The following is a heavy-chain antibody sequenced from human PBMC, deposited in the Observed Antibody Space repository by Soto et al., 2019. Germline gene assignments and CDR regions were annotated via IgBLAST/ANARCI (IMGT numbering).Heavy chain of an antibody. J-gene: IGHJ2*01. CDR1: GFTFSSYG. CDR2: IWYDGSNK. Sequence: ESGGGVVQPGRSLRLSCAASGFTFSSYGMHWVRQAPGKGLEWVAVIWYDGSNKYYADSVKGRFTISRDNSKNTLYLQMNSLRAEDTAVYYCARGIAAAGSYWYFDLWGRGTLVTVSS. V-gene: IGHV3-33*01. D-gene: IGHD6-13*01. CDR3: ARGIAAAGSYWYFDL.